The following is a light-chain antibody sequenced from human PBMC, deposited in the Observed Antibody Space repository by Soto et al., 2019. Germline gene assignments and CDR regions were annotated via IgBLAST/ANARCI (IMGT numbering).Light chain of an antibody. CDR3: QSYDSSLSGWV. V-gene: IGLV1-40*01. CDR1: SSNIGAGYN. Sequence: QSVLTQPPSVSGAPGQRVTISCTGSSSNIGAGYNVHWYQQLLGTAPKLLIYGNSNRPSGVPDRFSGSKSGPSASLAITGLQAEDEADYYCQSYDSSLSGWVFGGGTKLTVL. J-gene: IGLJ3*02. CDR2: GNS.